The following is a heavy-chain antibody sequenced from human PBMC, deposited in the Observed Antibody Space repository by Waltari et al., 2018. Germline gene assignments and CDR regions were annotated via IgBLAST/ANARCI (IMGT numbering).Heavy chain of an antibody. J-gene: IGHJ4*02. CDR2: ITTSGTVM. CDR1: GFIFSNYE. CDR3: ARGRDCSGGSCYLDH. Sequence: EVQVVEPGGGMVQPGGPLRLSWVTSGFIFSNYEMNWVRQAPGNGLEWVAYITTSGTVMYYAESVEGRFTISRDNPKNSLYLQMNSLRAEDTAVYFCARGRDCSGGSCYLDHWGQGTLVTVSS. D-gene: IGHD2-15*01. V-gene: IGHV3-48*03.